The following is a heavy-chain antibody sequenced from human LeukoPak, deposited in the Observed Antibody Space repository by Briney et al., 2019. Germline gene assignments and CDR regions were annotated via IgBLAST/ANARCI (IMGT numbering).Heavy chain of an antibody. Sequence: GESLKISCKGSGYSFTSYWIGWVRQMPGKGLEWMGIIYPDDSDTRYSPSFQGQVTISADKSISTAYLQWSSLKASDTAMYYCARHGGSSKEDYYYYYGMDVWGQGTTVTVSS. CDR2: IYPDDSDT. J-gene: IGHJ6*02. D-gene: IGHD6-6*01. V-gene: IGHV5-51*01. CDR3: ARHGGSSKEDYYYYYGMDV. CDR1: GYSFTSYW.